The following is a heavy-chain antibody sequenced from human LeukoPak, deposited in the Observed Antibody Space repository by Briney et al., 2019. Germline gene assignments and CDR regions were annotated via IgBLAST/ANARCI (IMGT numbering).Heavy chain of an antibody. CDR3: AKDFHVSSGYYLDY. CDR1: GFTFGKYW. CDR2: ISGSGST. D-gene: IGHD3-22*01. Sequence: PGGSLRLSCVASGFTFGKYWMSWVRQAPGKGLEWVSAISGSGSTYYADSVKGRFTISRDNSKNTLYLQMNSLRAEDTAVYYCAKDFHVSSGYYLDYWGQGTLVTVSS. J-gene: IGHJ4*02. V-gene: IGHV3-23*01.